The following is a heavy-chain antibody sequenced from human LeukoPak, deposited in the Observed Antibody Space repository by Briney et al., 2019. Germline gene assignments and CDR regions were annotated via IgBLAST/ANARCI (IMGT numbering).Heavy chain of an antibody. V-gene: IGHV1-2*06. D-gene: IGHD3-22*01. J-gene: IGHJ4*02. CDR3: ARGYYDSSGYYYVSY. Sequence: ASVKVSCKASGYTFTGYYMHWVRQAPGQGLEWMGRINPNSGGTNYAQKFQGRVTMTRDTSISTAYMELSRLRSDDTAVYYCARGYYDSSGYYYVSYWGQGTLVTVSS. CDR2: INPNSGGT. CDR1: GYTFTGYY.